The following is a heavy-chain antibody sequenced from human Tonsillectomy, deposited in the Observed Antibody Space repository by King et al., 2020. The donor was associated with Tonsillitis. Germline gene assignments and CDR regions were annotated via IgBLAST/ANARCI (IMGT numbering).Heavy chain of an antibody. CDR1: GFIFSSYG. CDR3: ARDGYGDDGFDI. CDR2: IWYDGSNK. V-gene: IGHV3-33*01. J-gene: IGHJ3*02. Sequence: QLVQSGGGVVQPGRSLRVSCAASGFIFSSYGMHWVRQAPGKGLEWMAIIWYDGSNKYYADSVKGRLTISRDNSKNTLYLQMNSLRAEDTAVYYCARDGYGDDGFDIWGQGTMVIVSS. D-gene: IGHD4-17*01.